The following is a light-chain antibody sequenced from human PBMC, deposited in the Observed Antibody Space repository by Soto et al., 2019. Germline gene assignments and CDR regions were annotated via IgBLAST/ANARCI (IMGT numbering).Light chain of an antibody. CDR2: SND. Sequence: QSVLIQPPSASGTPGQRVTISCSGGSSNIGSSTVNWYQQLPGTAPKLLIYSNDQRPSGVPDRFSGSKYGTSASLAISGLQSEDEADYYCAAWDDSLNVLFGGGTKLTVL. CDR1: SSNIGSST. CDR3: AAWDDSLNVL. J-gene: IGLJ2*01. V-gene: IGLV1-44*01.